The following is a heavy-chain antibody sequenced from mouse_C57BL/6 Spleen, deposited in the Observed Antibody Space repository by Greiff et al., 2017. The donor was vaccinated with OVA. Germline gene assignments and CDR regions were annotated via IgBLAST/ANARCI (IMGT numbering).Heavy chain of an antibody. CDR2: ISDGGSYT. D-gene: IGHD2-5*01. Sequence: EVNVVESGGGLVKPGGSLKLSCAASGFTFSSYAMSWVRQTPEKRLEWVATISDGGSYTYYPDNVKGRFTISRDNAKNNLYLQMSHLKSEDTAMYYCAREDYSKGYFDVWGTGTTVTVSS. CDR3: AREDYSKGYFDV. V-gene: IGHV5-4*01. CDR1: GFTFSSYA. J-gene: IGHJ1*03.